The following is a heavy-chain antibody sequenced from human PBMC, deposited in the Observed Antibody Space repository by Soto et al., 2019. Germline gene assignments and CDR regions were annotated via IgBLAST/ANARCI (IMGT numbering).Heavy chain of an antibody. CDR3: AREGIAAALDY. V-gene: IGHV3-21*01. J-gene: IGHJ4*02. D-gene: IGHD6-13*01. CDR1: GFTFSSYS. CDR2: ISSSSSYI. Sequence: EVQLVESGGGLVKPGGSLRLSSAASGFTFSSYSMNWVRQAPGKGLEWVSSISSSSSYIYYADSVKGRFTISRDNAKNSLYLQVNSLRAEDTAVYYCAREGIAAALDYWGQGTLVTVSS.